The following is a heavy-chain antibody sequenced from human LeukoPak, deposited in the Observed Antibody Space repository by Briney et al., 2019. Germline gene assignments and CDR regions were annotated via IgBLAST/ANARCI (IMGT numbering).Heavy chain of an antibody. D-gene: IGHD2-2*01. Sequence: GASVKVSCKASGGTFSSYAISWVRQAPGQGLEWMGGIIPIFGTANYAQKFQGRVTITTDESTSTAYMELSSLRSDDTAVYYCARDKGTVVPAARDAFDIWGQGTMVTVSS. CDR2: IIPIFGTA. V-gene: IGHV1-69*05. J-gene: IGHJ3*02. CDR1: GGTFSSYA. CDR3: ARDKGTVVPAARDAFDI.